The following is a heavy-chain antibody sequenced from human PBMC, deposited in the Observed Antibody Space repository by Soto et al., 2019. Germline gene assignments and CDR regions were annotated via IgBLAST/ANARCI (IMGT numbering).Heavy chain of an antibody. J-gene: IGHJ5*02. D-gene: IGHD1-20*01. V-gene: IGHV1-8*01. Sequence: QVQLVQSGAEVKKPGASVKVSCKASGYTFTSYDINWVRQATGQGLEWLGWMNPNSGNTGYAQKFQGRVTMTRDTSISTAYMELSSLGSEDTAVYFCARRSAVTGVNRAWFDPWGQGTLVTVSS. CDR3: ARRSAVTGVNRAWFDP. CDR1: GYTFTSYD. CDR2: MNPNSGNT.